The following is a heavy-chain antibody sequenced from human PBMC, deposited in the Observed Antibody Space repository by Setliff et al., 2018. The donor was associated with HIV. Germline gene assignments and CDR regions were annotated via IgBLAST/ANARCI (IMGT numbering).Heavy chain of an antibody. CDR2: LYYTGAT. J-gene: IGHJ5*01. CDR3: AGGDPLDS. Sequence: SETLSLTCSVSGDSIRSHYWCWIRQPPGKGLEWIGCLYYTGATTYNPSVRSRVTMSIGSSERQFSLRLRSVTTMDTAIYYCAGGDPLDSWGQGIQVTVSS. CDR1: GDSIRSHY. V-gene: IGHV4-59*11.